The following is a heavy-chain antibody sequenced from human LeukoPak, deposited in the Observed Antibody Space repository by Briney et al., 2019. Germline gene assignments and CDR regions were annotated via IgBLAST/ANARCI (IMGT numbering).Heavy chain of an antibody. D-gene: IGHD4-17*01. CDR2: ISYDGSNK. J-gene: IGHJ4*02. CDR3: ARGNYGDYDYFDY. V-gene: IGHV3-30*04. CDR1: GFTFSSYA. Sequence: PGGSLRLSCAASGFTFSSYAMHWVRQAPGKGLEWVAVISYDGSNKYYADSVKGRFTISRDNSKNTLYLQMNSLRAEDTAVYYCARGNYGDYDYFDYWGRGTLVTVSS.